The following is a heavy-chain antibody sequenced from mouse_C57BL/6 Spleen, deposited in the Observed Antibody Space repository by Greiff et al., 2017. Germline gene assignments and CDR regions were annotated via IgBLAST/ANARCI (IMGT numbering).Heavy chain of an antibody. CDR1: GFSFNTYA. CDR2: IRSKSNNYAT. V-gene: IGHV10-1*01. CDR3: VKDGYYGGYAMDY. D-gene: IGHD2-3*01. Sequence: EVQLVESGGGLVQPKGSLKLSCAASGFSFNTYAMNWVRQAPGKGLEWVARIRSKSNNYATYYADSVKDRFTISRDDSESMLYLQMNNLKTEDTAMYYCVKDGYYGGYAMDYWGQGTSVTVSS. J-gene: IGHJ4*01.